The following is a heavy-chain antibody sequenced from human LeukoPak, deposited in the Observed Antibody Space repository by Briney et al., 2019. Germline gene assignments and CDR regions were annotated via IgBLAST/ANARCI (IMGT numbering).Heavy chain of an antibody. Sequence: SETLSLTCTVSGGSISSYHWSWIRQPPGKGLEWIGYTYYSGSTNYNPSLKSRVTISVDTSKNQFSLKLSSVTAADTAVYYCARSVEGYCSGGSCYSYYYYMDVWGKGTTVTVSS. CDR3: ARSVEGYCSGGSCYSYYYYMDV. V-gene: IGHV4-59*01. J-gene: IGHJ6*03. D-gene: IGHD2-15*01. CDR1: GGSISSYH. CDR2: TYYSGST.